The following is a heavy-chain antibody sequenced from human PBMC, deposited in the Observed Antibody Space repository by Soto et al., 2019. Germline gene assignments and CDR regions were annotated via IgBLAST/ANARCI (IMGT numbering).Heavy chain of an antibody. CDR1: TGSISPYY. CDR2: MSHSGGT. J-gene: IGHJ3*02. CDR3: ARVERGTATTVVDAFDI. V-gene: IGHV4-34*01. D-gene: IGHD1-1*01. Sequence: SETLSLTCTVSTGSISPYYWTWIRQPPGKGLEWIGEMSHSGGTHFNPSLKSRVTISVDTSKNQFSLKMSSVTAADTALYYCARVERGTATTVVDAFDIWGPGTMVTVSS.